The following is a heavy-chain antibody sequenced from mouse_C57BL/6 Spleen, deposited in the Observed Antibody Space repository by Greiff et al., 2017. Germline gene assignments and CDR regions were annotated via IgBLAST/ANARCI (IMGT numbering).Heavy chain of an antibody. Sequence: EVKLVESGGDLVKPGGSLKLSCAASGFTFSSYGMSWVRQTPDKRLEWVATISSGGGYTYYPDSVKGRFPISRDNAKNTLYLQMSSLKSEDTAMYYCARPTIVTTFDYWGQGTTLTVSS. V-gene: IGHV5-6*01. D-gene: IGHD2-2*01. J-gene: IGHJ2*01. CDR1: GFTFSSYG. CDR3: ARPTIVTTFDY. CDR2: ISSGGGYT.